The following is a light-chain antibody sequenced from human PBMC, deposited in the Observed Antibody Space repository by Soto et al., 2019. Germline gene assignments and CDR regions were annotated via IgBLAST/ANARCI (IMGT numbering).Light chain of an antibody. J-gene: IGKJ1*01. CDR1: QSVSSS. Sequence: EIVVTQSPATRSVSPGERVTLSCRASQSVSSSLAWYQQRPGQAPRLLIYDTSTRAAGIAAMFSGSGSGTEFTLTISSRQSEESAVYYCQQYVHWPPGSFGQGTTVEIK. CDR3: QQYVHWPPGS. CDR2: DTS. V-gene: IGKV3-15*01.